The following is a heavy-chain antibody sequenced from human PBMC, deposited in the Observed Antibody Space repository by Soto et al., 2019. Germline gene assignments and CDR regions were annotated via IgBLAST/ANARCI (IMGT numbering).Heavy chain of an antibody. D-gene: IGHD6-13*01. J-gene: IGHJ5*02. CDR1: EGPFTSYA. Sequence: QVQLVQSGAEVKKPGSSVKVSCKASEGPFTSYAISWVRQPPGQGLEGMGGIIPIFGTANYAQKFQGRVTITADESTSTAYMELSSLRSEDTAVYYCARASTIAAAYNWFDPWGQGTLVTVSS. CDR3: ARASTIAAAYNWFDP. V-gene: IGHV1-69*01. CDR2: IIPIFGTA.